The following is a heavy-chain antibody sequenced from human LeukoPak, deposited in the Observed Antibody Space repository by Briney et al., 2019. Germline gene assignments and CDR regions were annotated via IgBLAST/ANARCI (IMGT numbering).Heavy chain of an antibody. V-gene: IGHV3-23*01. CDR2: VSERGDTT. CDR1: GFTFSTYA. D-gene: IGHD3-10*01. J-gene: IGHJ3*02. CDR3: AKGGPAGFARDAFEI. Sequence: GGSLRLSCVASGFTFSTYAMGWVRQVPGKGLEWVSSVSERGDTTYYADSVKGRFTISRDNSKNTLYLQMNSLRAEDTAVYYCAKGGPAGFARDAFEIWGQGTMVTVSS.